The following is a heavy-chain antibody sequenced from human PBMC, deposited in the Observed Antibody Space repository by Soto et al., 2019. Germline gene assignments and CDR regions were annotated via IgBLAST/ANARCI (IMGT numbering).Heavy chain of an antibody. CDR1: GFSFSDYS. V-gene: IGHV3-11*01. D-gene: IGHD2-2*01. J-gene: IGHJ6*03. CDR2: ISNTAITD. Sequence: QVQLVESGGDLVKPGGSLRLSCVASGFSFSDYSMTWMRQAPGGGLDFVAFISNTAITDYYADSVKGRFTISRVNARNSGYLQMDSLIAEDAAVYYCARDLHQMLSRKHYYYSLDVWGTGTTVTVSS. CDR3: ARDLHQMLSRKHYYYSLDV.